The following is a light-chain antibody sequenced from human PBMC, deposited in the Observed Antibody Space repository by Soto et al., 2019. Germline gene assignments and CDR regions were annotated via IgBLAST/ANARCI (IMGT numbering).Light chain of an antibody. CDR1: QDISNY. Sequence: DIQMTQSPSSLSASVGDRVTITCQASQDISNYLNWYQQKPGKAPKLLIYDASNLETGVPSRFSGSGSGTDFTFTISSLQPEDIATYYCQQPRAFGPGTKV. J-gene: IGKJ3*01. CDR2: DAS. V-gene: IGKV1-33*01. CDR3: QQPRA.